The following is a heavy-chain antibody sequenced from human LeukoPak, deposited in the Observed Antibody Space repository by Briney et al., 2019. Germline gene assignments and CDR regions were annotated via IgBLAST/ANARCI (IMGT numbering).Heavy chain of an antibody. Sequence: ASVKVPCKASGYTFTSYYMHWVRQAPGQGLEWMGIINPSGGSTSYAQKFQGRVTMIRDTSTSTVYMELSSLRSEDTAVYYCARSIAAAAGWFDPWGQGTMVTVCS. J-gene: IGHJ5*02. CDR2: INPSGGST. CDR3: ARSIAAAAGWFDP. V-gene: IGHV1-46*01. D-gene: IGHD6-13*01. CDR1: GYTFTSYY.